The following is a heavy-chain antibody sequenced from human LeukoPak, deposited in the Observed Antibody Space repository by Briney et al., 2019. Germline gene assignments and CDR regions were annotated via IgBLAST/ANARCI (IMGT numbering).Heavy chain of an antibody. CDR3: ARDPIGSRWPYYFDY. J-gene: IGHJ4*02. D-gene: IGHD6-13*01. V-gene: IGHV1-3*01. CDR1: GYTFTTYA. Sequence: ASVKVSCKASGYTFTTYAMHWVRQAPGQRLEWMGWINAGNGNTKYSQKFQARITITRDTSAGTAYMDLSSLRSEDTAVYYCARDPIGSRWPYYFDYWGQGTLVTVSS. CDR2: INAGNGNT.